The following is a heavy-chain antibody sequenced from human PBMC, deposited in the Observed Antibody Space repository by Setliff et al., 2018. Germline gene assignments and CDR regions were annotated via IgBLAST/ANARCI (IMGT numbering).Heavy chain of an antibody. CDR1: GGSFSNYY. CDR3: ARSRGYKHDSSGYYYDHYYYYYMDV. V-gene: IGHV4-34*01. J-gene: IGHJ6*03. D-gene: IGHD3-22*01. Sequence: PSETLSLTCAVYGGSFSNYYWSWIRQPPGKGLEWIGEINHSGSTNYNPSLESRVTISVDTSKNQFSLRLSSVAAADTSVYYCARSRGYKHDSSGYYYDHYYYYYMDVWGKGTPVTVSS. CDR2: INHSGST.